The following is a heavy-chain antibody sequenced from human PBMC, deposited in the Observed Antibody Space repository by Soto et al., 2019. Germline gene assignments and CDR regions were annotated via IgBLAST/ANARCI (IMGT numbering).Heavy chain of an antibody. J-gene: IGHJ4*02. CDR1: GYTFTSYY. CDR2: INPSGGST. D-gene: IGHD6-6*01. CDR3: ATTNSEYSSSSGHFDY. Sequence: ASVKVSCKASGYTFTSYYMHWVRQAPGQGLEWMGIINPSGGSTSYAQKFQGRVTMTRDTSTSTVHMELSSLRSEDTAVYYCATTNSEYSSSSGHFDYWGQGTLVTVSS. V-gene: IGHV1-46*01.